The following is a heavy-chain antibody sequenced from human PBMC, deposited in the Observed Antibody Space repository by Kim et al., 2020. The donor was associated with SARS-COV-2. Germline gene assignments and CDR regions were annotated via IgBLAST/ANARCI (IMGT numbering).Heavy chain of an antibody. Sequence: GGSLRLSCAASGFTFSSYSMNWVRQAPGKGLEWDSSISTSSSYKHYADSVKGRFTVSRDNAKNSLYLQMNSLRAEDTAMYYCARGGDIAMFTGYFDYWG. D-gene: IGHD5-18*01. CDR2: ISTSSSYK. CDR1: GFTFSSYS. J-gene: IGHJ4*03. V-gene: IGHV3-21*01. CDR3: ARGGDIAMFTGYFDY.